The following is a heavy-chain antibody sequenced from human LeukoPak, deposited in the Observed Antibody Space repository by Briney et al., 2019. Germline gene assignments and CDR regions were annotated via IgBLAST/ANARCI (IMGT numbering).Heavy chain of an antibody. Sequence: PGGSLRLSCAASGFTFDDYGMSWVRQAPGKGLEWVSGLNWNGGRIGYADSVKGRFIISRDNAKNSLFLQMKSLRAEDTALYYCARGFLGSGNHYNFDYWGQGTLVTVSS. D-gene: IGHD3-10*01. CDR3: ARGFLGSGNHYNFDY. V-gene: IGHV3-20*04. CDR2: LNWNGGRI. J-gene: IGHJ4*02. CDR1: GFTFDDYG.